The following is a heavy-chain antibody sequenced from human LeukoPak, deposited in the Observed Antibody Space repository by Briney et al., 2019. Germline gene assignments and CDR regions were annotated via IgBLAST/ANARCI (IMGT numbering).Heavy chain of an antibody. CDR3: ARSSYSSSSSV. V-gene: IGHV3-7*03. CDR2: INSDGSEG. D-gene: IGHD6-6*01. J-gene: IGHJ3*01. CDR1: GFTFSGIW. Sequence: GGSLRLSCAVSGFTFSGIWMSWSRQAPGKGLEWVASINSDGSEGYYADVVKGRFTISRDNAKNSLYLQINSLRAEDTAVYCCARSSYSSSSSVWGQGAMVTVSS.